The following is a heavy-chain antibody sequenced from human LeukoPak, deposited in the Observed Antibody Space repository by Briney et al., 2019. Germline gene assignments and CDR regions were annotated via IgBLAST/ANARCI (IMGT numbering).Heavy chain of an antibody. CDR2: TNSDGSST. CDR1: GFTFSNYW. V-gene: IGHV3-74*01. CDR3: ARDLNTAMVIEY. D-gene: IGHD5-18*01. Sequence: PGGSLRLSCAVSGFTFSNYWMHWVRQAPGKGLVWVSRTNSDGSSTSYADAVKGRFTISRDNAKNTLYLQMNSLRGDDTAVYYCARDLNTAMVIEYWGQGTLVTVSS. J-gene: IGHJ4*02.